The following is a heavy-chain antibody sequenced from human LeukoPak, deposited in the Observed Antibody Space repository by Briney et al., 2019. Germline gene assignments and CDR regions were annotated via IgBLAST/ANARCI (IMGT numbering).Heavy chain of an antibody. CDR3: ATYRGRASPFDF. J-gene: IGHJ4*02. D-gene: IGHD2-15*01. V-gene: IGHV3-23*01. Sequence: GGSLRLSCAASGFTFSTSAVSWVRQTPGKGVEWVSGITSGWYKIKYASSLRGPFTNPRDHSQNPVYPQKNSLRADDTAVYYWATYRGRASPFDFWRQGTQVTVSS. CDR1: GFTFSTSA. CDR2: ITSGWYKI.